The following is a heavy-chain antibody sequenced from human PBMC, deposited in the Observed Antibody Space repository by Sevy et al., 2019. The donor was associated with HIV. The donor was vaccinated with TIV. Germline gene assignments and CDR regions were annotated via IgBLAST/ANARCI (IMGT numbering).Heavy chain of an antibody. V-gene: IGHV1-24*01. D-gene: IGHD3-22*01. Sequence: ASVKVSCKVSGYTLTELSMHWVRQAPGKGLEWMGGFDPEDGETIYAQKFQCRVTMTEDTSTDTAYMELSSLRSEDTAVYYCATMEYFYDSSAYLSGDYWGQGTLVTVSS. CDR3: ATMEYFYDSSAYLSGDY. J-gene: IGHJ4*02. CDR1: GYTLTELS. CDR2: FDPEDGET.